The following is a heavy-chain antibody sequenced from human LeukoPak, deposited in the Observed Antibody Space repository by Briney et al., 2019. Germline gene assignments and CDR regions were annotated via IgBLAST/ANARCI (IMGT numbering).Heavy chain of an antibody. CDR1: GLTFGTYS. D-gene: IGHD1-14*01. Sequence: PGGSLRLSCGASGLTFGTYSMNWVRQAPGKGLEWASYISSDSGTIYCAHSVKGRFTISRDNAKNSLYLQMNSLRAEDTAVYYCARAAQPGFDPWGQGALVTVSS. CDR3: ARAAQPGFDP. V-gene: IGHV3-48*01. CDR2: ISSDSGTI. J-gene: IGHJ5*02.